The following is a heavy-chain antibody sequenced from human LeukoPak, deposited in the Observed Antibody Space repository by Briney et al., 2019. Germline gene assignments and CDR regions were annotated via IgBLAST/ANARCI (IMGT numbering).Heavy chain of an antibody. D-gene: IGHD4-17*01. CDR2: IDPSDSYT. V-gene: IGHV5-10-1*01. Sequence: GESLKVSCKGSGYSFTSYWISWVRQMPGKGLEWMGRIDPSDSYTNYSPSFQGHVTISADKSISTAYLQWNSLKASDTAMYYCARYYDYGDYKYFQHWGQGTLVTVSS. J-gene: IGHJ1*01. CDR3: ARYYDYGDYKYFQH. CDR1: GYSFTSYW.